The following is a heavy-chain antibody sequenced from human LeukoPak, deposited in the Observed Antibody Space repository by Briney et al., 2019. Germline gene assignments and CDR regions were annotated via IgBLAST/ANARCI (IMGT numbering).Heavy chain of an antibody. V-gene: IGHV3-30*18. Sequence: GRSLRLFCAASGFTFSSYGMHWVRQAPGKGLGWVAVISYDGSNKYYADSVKGRFTISRDNSKNTLYLQMNSLRAEDTAVYYCAKDPKDYWGQGTLVSVSS. CDR3: AKDPKDY. J-gene: IGHJ4*02. CDR2: ISYDGSNK. CDR1: GFTFSSYG.